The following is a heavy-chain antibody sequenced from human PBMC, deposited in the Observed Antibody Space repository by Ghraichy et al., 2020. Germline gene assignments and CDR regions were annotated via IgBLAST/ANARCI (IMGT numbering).Heavy chain of an antibody. CDR3: ARKLSGTAHFDF. J-gene: IGHJ4*02. V-gene: IGHV3-48*03. CDR1: GFIFSSYE. D-gene: IGHD1-1*01. CDR2: IRNGGTTI. Sequence: GGSLRLSCAASGFIFSSYEMNWLRQSPEKGLEWVAYIRNGGTTIAYADSVRGRFTISRDDARNSLDLQMNSLRAEDTAVYYCARKLSGTAHFDFWGQGTLVTVSS.